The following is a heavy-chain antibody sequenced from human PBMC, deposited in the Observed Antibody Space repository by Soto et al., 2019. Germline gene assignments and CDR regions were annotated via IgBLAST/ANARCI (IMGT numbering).Heavy chain of an antibody. CDR2: IYYSGST. J-gene: IGHJ4*02. Sequence: PSETLSLTCTVSGGSISSGGYYWSWIRQHPGKGLEWIGYIYYSGSTYYNPSLKSRVTISVDTSKNQFSLKLSSVTAADTAVYYCASGYGDLYYFDYWGQGTLVTVSS. D-gene: IGHD4-17*01. CDR1: GGSISSGGYY. CDR3: ASGYGDLYYFDY. V-gene: IGHV4-31*03.